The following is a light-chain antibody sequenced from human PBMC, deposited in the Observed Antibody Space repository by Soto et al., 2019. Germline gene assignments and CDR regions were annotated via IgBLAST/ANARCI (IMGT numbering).Light chain of an antibody. Sequence: QSALTQPASVSGSPGQSITISCTGTSSDVGSYNLVSWYQQHPGKALKLMIYEGSERPSGVSNRFSGSKSGNTASLTISGLQAEDEADYYCCSYAGSSTPYVFGTGTKVTVL. CDR3: CSYAGSSTPYV. CDR1: SSDVGSYNL. CDR2: EGS. J-gene: IGLJ1*01. V-gene: IGLV2-23*01.